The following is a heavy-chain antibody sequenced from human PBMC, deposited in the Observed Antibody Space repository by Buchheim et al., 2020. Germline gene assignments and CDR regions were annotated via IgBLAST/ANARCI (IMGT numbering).Heavy chain of an antibody. CDR1: GLTFSSCW. J-gene: IGHJ4*02. CDR3: AREGSGSSYSYFDY. Sequence: EVQLVESGGDLVQPGGSLRLSCAASGLTFSSCWMNWVRQTPVKGLEWVANINPDGNEKSYVDSVKGRFTISRDSAKNSLYLQMNSLRAEDTAVYYCAREGSGSSYSYFDYWGQGTL. D-gene: IGHD1-26*01. CDR2: INPDGNEK. V-gene: IGHV3-7*03.